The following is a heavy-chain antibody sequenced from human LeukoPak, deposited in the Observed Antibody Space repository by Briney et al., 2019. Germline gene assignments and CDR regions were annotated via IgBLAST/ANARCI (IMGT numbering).Heavy chain of an antibody. CDR1: GFTVSSNY. D-gene: IGHD5-18*01. CDR3: AKFRIQLWLGSPFDY. V-gene: IGHV3-66*01. J-gene: IGHJ4*02. Sequence: GGSLRLSCAASGFTVSSNYMSWVRQAPGKGLEWVSVIYSGGSTYYADSVKGRFTISRDNSKNTLYLQMNSLRAEDTAVYYCAKFRIQLWLGSPFDYWGQGTLVTVSS. CDR2: IYSGGST.